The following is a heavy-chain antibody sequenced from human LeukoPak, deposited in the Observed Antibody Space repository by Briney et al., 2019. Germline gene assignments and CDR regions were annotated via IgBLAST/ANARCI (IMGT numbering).Heavy chain of an antibody. V-gene: IGHV4-61*08. CDR1: GGTISSGGYY. Sequence: PSQTLSLTCTVSGGTISSGGYYWSWIRQPPGKGLEWIGYIYYSGSTNYNPSLKSRVTISVDTSKNQFSLKLSSVTAADTAVYYCARANFWSGYYPFDYWGQGTLVTVSS. D-gene: IGHD3-3*01. CDR3: ARANFWSGYYPFDY. CDR2: IYYSGST. J-gene: IGHJ4*02.